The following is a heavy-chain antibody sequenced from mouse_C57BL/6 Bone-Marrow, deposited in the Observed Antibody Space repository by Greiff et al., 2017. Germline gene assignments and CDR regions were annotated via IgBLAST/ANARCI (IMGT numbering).Heavy chain of an antibody. V-gene: IGHV3-6*01. Sequence: DVQLQESGPGLVKPSQSLSLTCSVTGYSITSGYYWNWIRQFPGNKLEWMGYISYDGSNNYNPSLKNRISITRDTSKNQFFLKLNSVTTEDTATYYCAGGIYYYWGQGTSVTVSS. CDR3: AGGIYYY. D-gene: IGHD2-3*01. J-gene: IGHJ4*01. CDR2: ISYDGSN. CDR1: GYSITSGYY.